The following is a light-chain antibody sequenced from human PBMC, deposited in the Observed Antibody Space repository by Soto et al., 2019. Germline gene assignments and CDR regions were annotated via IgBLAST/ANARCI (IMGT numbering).Light chain of an antibody. Sequence: EIVMTQSPATLSVSPGERATLSCRASESISSLLAWYQQKPGQAPRLLIYGASTRATGIPARFSGSGSGTDFTLTISSLQSEDFAIYYCQQYKNWPPLTFGGGTTLEIK. CDR2: GAS. J-gene: IGKJ4*01. V-gene: IGKV3-15*01. CDR3: QQYKNWPPLT. CDR1: ESISSL.